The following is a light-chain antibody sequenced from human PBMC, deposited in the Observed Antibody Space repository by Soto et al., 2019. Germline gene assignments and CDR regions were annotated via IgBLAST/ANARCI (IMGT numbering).Light chain of an antibody. CDR3: AAWDDSLSGVV. CDR1: SCNIGSNY. CDR2: RNN. Sequence: QSVLTQPPSASGTPGQRVTISCSGSSCNIGSNYVYWYHQLPGTAPKLLIYRNNQRPSGVPDRFSGSKSGTSASLAISGLRSEDEADYYCAAWDDSLSGVVFGGGTQLTVL. V-gene: IGLV1-47*01. J-gene: IGLJ2*01.